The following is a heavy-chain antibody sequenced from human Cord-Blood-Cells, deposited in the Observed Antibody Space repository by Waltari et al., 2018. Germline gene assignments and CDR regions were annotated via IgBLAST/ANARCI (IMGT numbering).Heavy chain of an antibody. D-gene: IGHD4-4*01. V-gene: IGHV3-72*01. J-gene: IGHJ4*02. Sequence: EVQLVESGGGLVQPGGSLRLSCAASGFTFSDHYMDWVRQAPGKGLEWVGRTRNKANSYTTEYAASVKGRFTISRDDSKNSLYLQMNSLKTEDTAVYYCARGHDYSNYYFDYWGQGTLVTVSS. CDR2: TRNKANSYTT. CDR3: ARGHDYSNYYFDY. CDR1: GFTFSDHY.